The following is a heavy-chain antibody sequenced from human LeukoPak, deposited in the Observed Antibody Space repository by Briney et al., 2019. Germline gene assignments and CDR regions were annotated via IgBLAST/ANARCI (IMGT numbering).Heavy chain of an antibody. V-gene: IGHV5-51*01. Sequence: GESLKISCKGSGYSFTSYWIGWVRQMPGKGLEGMGIIYPGDSDTRYSPSFQGQVTISADKSISTAYLQWSSLKASDTAMYYCARPVTTITIFGVVTEYFDYWGQGTLVTVSS. CDR2: IYPGDSDT. J-gene: IGHJ4*02. CDR1: GYSFTSYW. D-gene: IGHD3-3*01. CDR3: ARPVTTITIFGVVTEYFDY.